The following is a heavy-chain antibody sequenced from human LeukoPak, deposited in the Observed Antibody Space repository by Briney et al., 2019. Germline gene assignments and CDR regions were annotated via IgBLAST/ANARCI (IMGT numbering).Heavy chain of an antibody. CDR2: TYYRSRWYN. CDR3: ARGLQSTFDP. CDR1: GDGVSSNSAA. J-gene: IGHJ5*02. V-gene: IGHV6-1*01. Sequence: SQTLSLTCAISGDGVSSNSAAWNWIRQSPSRGLEGLGSTYYRSRWYNDYAVSVRSRITVHPDTSKNQSSLHLDSVTFEDTAVYYCARGLQSTFDPWGQGTLVTVSS. D-gene: IGHD2-21*02.